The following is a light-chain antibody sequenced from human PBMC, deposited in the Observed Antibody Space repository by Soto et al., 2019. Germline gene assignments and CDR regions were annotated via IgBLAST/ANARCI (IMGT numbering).Light chain of an antibody. J-gene: IGKJ4*01. Sequence: DLVMTQSPLSLPVTPGEPASISCRSSQSLLHSNGYNYLDWYLQKPGQSPQLLIYLGSNRASGVPDRFSGSGSGTDFTLKISRVEADDVVVYYCMQALQTPLTFGGGTKVEIK. CDR1: QSLLHSNGYNY. CDR2: LGS. CDR3: MQALQTPLT. V-gene: IGKV2-28*01.